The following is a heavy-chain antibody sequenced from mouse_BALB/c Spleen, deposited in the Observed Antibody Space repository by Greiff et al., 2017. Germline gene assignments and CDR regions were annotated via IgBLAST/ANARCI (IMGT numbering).Heavy chain of an antibody. V-gene: IGHV5-6-3*01. CDR2: INSNGGST. J-gene: IGHJ4*01. CDR3: ARERGNYGYYYAMDY. Sequence: EVQRVESGGGLVQPGGSLKLSCAASGFTFSSYGMSWVRQTPDKRLELVATINSNGGSTYYPDSVKGRFTISRDNAKNTLYLQMSSLKSEDTAMYYCARERGNYGYYYAMDYWGQGTSVTVSS. CDR1: GFTFSSYG. D-gene: IGHD2-1*01.